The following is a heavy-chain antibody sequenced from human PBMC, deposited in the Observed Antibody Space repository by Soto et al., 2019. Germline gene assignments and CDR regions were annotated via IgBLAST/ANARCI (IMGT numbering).Heavy chain of an antibody. J-gene: IGHJ6*02. Sequence: GGSLRLSCAASGFTFTTYSLTWVRQAPGTGLEWVASIGSSSSYIYYADSVKGRFTISRDNAKNSLFLQMNSLRAEDTAVYYCATLTYCSSASCPNYYYVMDVWGQGTTVTVSS. CDR1: GFTFTTYS. V-gene: IGHV3-21*06. CDR2: IGSSSSYI. D-gene: IGHD2-2*01. CDR3: ATLTYCSSASCPNYYYVMDV.